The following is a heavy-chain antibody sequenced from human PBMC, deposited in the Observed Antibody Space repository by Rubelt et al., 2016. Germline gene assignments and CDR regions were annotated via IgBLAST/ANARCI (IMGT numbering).Heavy chain of an antibody. Sequence: QVQLQQWGAGLLKPSETLSLTCAVYGGSFSGYYWSWIRQPPGKGLEWIGEINHSGSTNYNPSLKSRVTIAVDTSKNQFSLKLSSVTAADTAVYYCARRPRKWFYFDYWGQGALVTVSS. CDR3: ARRPRKWFYFDY. CDR1: GGSFSGYY. J-gene: IGHJ4*02. V-gene: IGHV4-34*01. D-gene: IGHD3-22*01. CDR2: INHSGST.